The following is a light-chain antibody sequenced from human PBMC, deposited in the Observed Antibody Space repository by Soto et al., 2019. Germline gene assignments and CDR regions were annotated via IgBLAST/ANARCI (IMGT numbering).Light chain of an antibody. CDR1: QSVGST. CDR2: GAS. CDR3: QQYGISPRT. J-gene: IGKJ1*01. V-gene: IGKV3-20*01. Sequence: EIVMKHSPATLSVSPCERATLSFSASQSVGSTLAWYQQKPGQAPRLLIYGASSRATGIPDRFSGSGSGTDFTLTISRLEPEDFAVYYCQQYGISPRTFGQGTKVDTK.